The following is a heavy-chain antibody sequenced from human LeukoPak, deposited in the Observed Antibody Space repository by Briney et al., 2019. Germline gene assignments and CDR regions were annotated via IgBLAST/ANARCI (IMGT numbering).Heavy chain of an antibody. D-gene: IGHD4-23*01. J-gene: IGHJ4*02. CDR3: AKYAPPTTVVTRFFDY. CDR2: IGYSGGDI. CDR1: GFTFSSYA. V-gene: IGHV3-23*01. Sequence: GGSLRLSCAASGFTFSSYAMTWVRQAPGKGLEWVSVIGYSGGDIQYADSAKGRFTISRDNSKNTLYLQMNSLRVEDTAVYYCAKYAPPTTVVTRFFDYWGQGTLVTVSS.